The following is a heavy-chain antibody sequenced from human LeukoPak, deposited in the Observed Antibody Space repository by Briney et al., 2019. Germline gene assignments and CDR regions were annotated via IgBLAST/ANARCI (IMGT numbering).Heavy chain of an antibody. CDR1: GGTFSSYA. D-gene: IGHD6-13*01. Sequence: GASVKVSCKASGGTFSSYAISWVRQAPGQGLEWMGRIIPILGIANYAQKFQGRVTMTRDTSTSTVYMELSSLRSEDTAVYYCAREREYSSSWKNWFDPWGQGTLVTVSS. J-gene: IGHJ5*02. CDR2: IIPILGIA. CDR3: AREREYSSSWKNWFDP. V-gene: IGHV1-69*04.